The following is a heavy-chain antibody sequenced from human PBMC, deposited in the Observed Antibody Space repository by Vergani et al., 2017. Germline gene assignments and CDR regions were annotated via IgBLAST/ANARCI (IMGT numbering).Heavy chain of an antibody. CDR2: IKQDGSEK. D-gene: IGHD3-9*01. CDR3: ARISLYDILTGYTFDY. Sequence: EVQLVESGGGLVQPGGSLRLSCAASGFTFSSYWMSWVRQAPGKGLEWVANIKQDGSEKYYVDSVKGRFTISRDNAKNSLYLQMNSLRAEDTAVYYCARISLYDILTGYTFDYWGQGTLVTVSS. J-gene: IGHJ4*02. V-gene: IGHV3-7*01. CDR1: GFTFSSYW.